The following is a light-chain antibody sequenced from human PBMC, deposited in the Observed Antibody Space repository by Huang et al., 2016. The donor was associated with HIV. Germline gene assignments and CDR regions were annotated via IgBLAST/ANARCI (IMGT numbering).Light chain of an antibody. J-gene: IGKJ5*01. CDR1: QGISNL. V-gene: IGKV1-16*02. Sequence: DIQMTQSPSSLSASIGDRVTITCRASQGISNLLAWIQQKPGKAPSSLIYAASSLRSGVPSNFSGSGSGTEFTLTINSLQPEDFATYYCQQYKSYPFTFGLGTRLEIK. CDR3: QQYKSYPFT. CDR2: AAS.